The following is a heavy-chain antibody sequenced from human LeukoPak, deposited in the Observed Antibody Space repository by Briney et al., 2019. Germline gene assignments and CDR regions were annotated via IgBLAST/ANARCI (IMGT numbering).Heavy chain of an antibody. D-gene: IGHD6-13*01. CDR3: ARVSGSSWYAIDY. CDR1: GFTFSSYG. V-gene: IGHV3-33*01. CDR2: IWYDGSNK. Sequence: GGSLRLSCAASGFTFSSYGMHWVRQAPGKGLEWVAVIWYDGSNKYYADSVKGRFTISRDNSKNTLYLQMNSLRAEDTAVYYCARVSGSSWYAIDYWGQGTLVTVSS. J-gene: IGHJ4*02.